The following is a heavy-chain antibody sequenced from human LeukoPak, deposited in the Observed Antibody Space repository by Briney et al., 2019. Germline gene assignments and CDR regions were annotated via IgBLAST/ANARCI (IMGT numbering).Heavy chain of an antibody. D-gene: IGHD3-9*01. Sequence: SETLSLTCTVSGGSISSSSYYWGWIRQPPGKGLEWIGSIYYSGSTYYNPSLKSRVTISVDTSKNQFSLKLSSVAAADTAVYYCARQRRDYDILTGYFDDAFDIWGQGTMVTVSS. J-gene: IGHJ3*02. CDR3: ARQRRDYDILTGYFDDAFDI. CDR2: IYYSGST. V-gene: IGHV4-39*01. CDR1: GGSISSSSYY.